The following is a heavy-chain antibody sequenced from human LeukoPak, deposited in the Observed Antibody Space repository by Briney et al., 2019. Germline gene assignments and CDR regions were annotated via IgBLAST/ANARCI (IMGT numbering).Heavy chain of an antibody. D-gene: IGHD3-10*01. CDR3: AKDHLGSGSYVLNFDY. CDR2: IKQDGSEK. CDR1: GFTFSSHC. Sequence: GGSLRLSCAASGFTFSSHCMNWARQAPGKGLEWVANIKQDGSEKYYVDSVKGRFTISRDNSKNSLYLQMNSLRAEDTAIYYCAKDHLGSGSYVLNFDYWGQGTLVTVSS. J-gene: IGHJ4*02. V-gene: IGHV3-7*03.